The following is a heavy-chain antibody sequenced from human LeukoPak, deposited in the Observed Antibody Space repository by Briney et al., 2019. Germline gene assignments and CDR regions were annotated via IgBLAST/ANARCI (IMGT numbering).Heavy chain of an antibody. D-gene: IGHD3-16*01. CDR3: ARNTITFGGVLFRRFDP. CDR1: GYTFTSYG. J-gene: IGHJ5*02. Sequence: GASVKVSCKASGYTFTSYGISWVRQAPGQGLEWMGWISAYNGNTAYAQKLQGRVTMTTDTSTSTAYMELSSLRSEDTAVYYCARNTITFGGVLFRRFDPWGQGTLVTVSS. CDR2: ISAYNGNT. V-gene: IGHV1-18*01.